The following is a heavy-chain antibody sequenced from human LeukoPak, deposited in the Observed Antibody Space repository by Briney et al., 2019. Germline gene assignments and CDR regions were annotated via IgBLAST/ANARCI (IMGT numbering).Heavy chain of an antibody. Sequence: PGGSLRLSCEASGFTVSSNYMNWVRQAPGKGLEWVSIIYSGGNTYYADSVKGRFTISRHNSENTVYLQMNSLRAEDTAVYYCAKPPHVGGQGTLVTVSS. CDR1: GFTVSSNY. V-gene: IGHV3-53*04. CDR2: IYSGGNT. CDR3: AKPPHV. J-gene: IGHJ4*02.